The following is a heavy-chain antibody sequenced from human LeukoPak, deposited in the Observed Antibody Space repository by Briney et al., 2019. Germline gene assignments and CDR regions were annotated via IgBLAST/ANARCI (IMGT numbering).Heavy chain of an antibody. V-gene: IGHV3-30*14. J-gene: IGHJ4*02. CDR2: ISYDGSNK. CDR1: GFTFSSYA. CDR3: ARGLYYYDGSGFPR. Sequence: GRSLRLSCAASGFTFSSYAMHWVRQAPGKGLEWVAVISYDGSNKYYADSVKGRFTISRDNSKNTLYLQMGSLRAEDMGVYYCARGLYYYDGSGFPRWGQGTLVTVSS. D-gene: IGHD3-22*01.